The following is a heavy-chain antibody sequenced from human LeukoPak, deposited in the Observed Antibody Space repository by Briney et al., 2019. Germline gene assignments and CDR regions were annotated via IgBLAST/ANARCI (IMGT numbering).Heavy chain of an antibody. CDR3: AKGGYDYVEMGYFDY. CDR1: GFIFTNYA. D-gene: IGHD5-12*01. Sequence: GGSLRLSCAVSGFIFTNYAMSWVRQAPGKGLEWVSVIIGSSGSTFYAGSVKGRFTISRDKTKNTLYLQMNSLRAEDTAVYYCAKGGYDYVEMGYFDYWGQGTLVTVSS. V-gene: IGHV3-23*01. CDR2: IIGSSGST. J-gene: IGHJ4*02.